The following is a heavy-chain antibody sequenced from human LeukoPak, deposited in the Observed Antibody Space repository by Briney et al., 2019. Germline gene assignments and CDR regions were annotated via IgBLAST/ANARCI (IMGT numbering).Heavy chain of an antibody. D-gene: IGHD3-10*01. CDR1: GFTFSGYS. Sequence: GGSLRLSCTASGFTFSGYSMNWIRQAPGKGLEWVSSISSSSSYIYYADSVKGRFTISRDNAKNSLYLQMNSLRAEDTAVYYCARDSGREWFGELLRGFFDYWGQGTLVTVSS. CDR2: ISSSSSYI. J-gene: IGHJ4*02. CDR3: ARDSGREWFGELLRGFFDY. V-gene: IGHV3-21*01.